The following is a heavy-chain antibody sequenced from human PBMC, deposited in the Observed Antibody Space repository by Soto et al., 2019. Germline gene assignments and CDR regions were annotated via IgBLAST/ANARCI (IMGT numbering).Heavy chain of an antibody. CDR1: GFTFSSYA. D-gene: IGHD1-26*01. CDR2: ISASGGST. V-gene: IGHV3-23*01. J-gene: IGHJ4*02. CDR3: ARDGGSLFFDY. Sequence: PGGSLRVSCAAAGFTFSSYAMSWVLQAPGKGLEWVSTISASGGSTYHADSVKGRFTISRDNSKNTLYLQMNSLRAEDTAVYYCARDGGSLFFDYWGQGTLVTVSS.